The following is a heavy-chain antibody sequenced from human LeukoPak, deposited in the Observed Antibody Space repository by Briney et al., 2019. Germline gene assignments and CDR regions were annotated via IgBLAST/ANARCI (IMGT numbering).Heavy chain of an antibody. D-gene: IGHD6-19*01. V-gene: IGHV3-23*01. Sequence: PGGSLRLSCAASGFTFSSYAMSWVRQAPGKGLEWVSAISGSGGSTYYADSVKGRFTISRDNSKNTLYLQMNSLRAEDTAVYYCARGRRHGWYYFDYWGQGTLVTVSS. J-gene: IGHJ4*02. CDR1: GFTFSSYA. CDR2: ISGSGGST. CDR3: ARGRRHGWYYFDY.